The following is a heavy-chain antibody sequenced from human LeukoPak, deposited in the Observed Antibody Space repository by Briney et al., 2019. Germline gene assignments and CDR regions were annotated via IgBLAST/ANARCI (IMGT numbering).Heavy chain of an antibody. D-gene: IGHD5-12*01. J-gene: IGHJ4*02. CDR2: ISSSGNTI. CDR3: ARGSRWLLGY. Sequence: PGRSLRLSCAASGFTFSDYEMNWARQAPGKGLEWVSYISSSGNTIYYADSVKGRVTISRANAKNSVYLQMNSLRAEDTAVYYCARGSRWLLGYWGQGTLVTVSS. V-gene: IGHV3-48*03. CDR1: GFTFSDYE.